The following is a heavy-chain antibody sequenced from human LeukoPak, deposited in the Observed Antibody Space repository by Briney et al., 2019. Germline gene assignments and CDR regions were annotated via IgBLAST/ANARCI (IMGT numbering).Heavy chain of an antibody. CDR2: ISSSTSYA. J-gene: IGHJ5*02. CDR1: GFTFSDYY. D-gene: IGHD6-19*01. CDR3: ATTYSSGWYGWFDP. V-gene: IGHV3-11*06. Sequence: GGSPRLSCAASGFTFSDYYMSWIRQAPGKGLEWVSYISSSTSYADYADSVKGRFTISRDNAKNSLYLQMNSLRAEDTAVYYCATTYSSGWYGWFDPWGQGTLVTVSS.